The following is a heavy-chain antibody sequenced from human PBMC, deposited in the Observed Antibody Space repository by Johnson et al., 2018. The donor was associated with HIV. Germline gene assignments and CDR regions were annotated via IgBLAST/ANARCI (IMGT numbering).Heavy chain of an antibody. CDR2: IKQDGSEK. V-gene: IGHV3-7*01. D-gene: IGHD6-6*01. CDR3: ARSLPYSSSVGFDI. CDR1: GFTFSSYW. J-gene: IGHJ3*02. Sequence: VQLVESGGGVVQPGRSLRLSCAASGFTFSSYWMSWVRQAPGKGLEWVANIKQDGSEKYYVDSVKGRFTISRDNAKNSLYLQMNSLRAEDTAVYYCARSLPYSSSVGFDIWGQGTMVTVSS.